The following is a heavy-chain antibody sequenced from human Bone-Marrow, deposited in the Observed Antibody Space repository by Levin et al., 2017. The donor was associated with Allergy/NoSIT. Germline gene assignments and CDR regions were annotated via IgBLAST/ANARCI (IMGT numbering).Heavy chain of an antibody. Sequence: GESLKISCKGSGYSFTSYWIGWVRQMPGKGLEWMGIIYPGDSDTRYSPSFQGQVTISADKSISTAYLQWSSLKASDTAMYYCARRQGLEGNDQLLSANNWFDPWGQGTLVTVSS. V-gene: IGHV5-51*01. J-gene: IGHJ5*02. CDR2: IYPGDSDT. D-gene: IGHD2-2*01. CDR1: GYSFTSYW. CDR3: ARRQGLEGNDQLLSANNWFDP.